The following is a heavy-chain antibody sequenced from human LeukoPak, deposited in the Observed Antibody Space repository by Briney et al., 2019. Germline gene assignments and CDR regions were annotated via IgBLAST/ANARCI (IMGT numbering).Heavy chain of an antibody. CDR3: ARDGGSRYCSSTSCYNYYYYGMDV. CDR2: INHSGST. CDR1: GGSFSGYY. V-gene: IGHV4-34*01. J-gene: IGHJ6*02. Sequence: PSETPSLTCAVYGGSFSGYYWSWIRQPPGKGLEWIGEINHSGSTNYNPSLKRRVTISVDTSTNQFSLKLSSVTAADTAVYYCARDGGSRYCSSTSCYNYYYYGMDVWGQGTTVTVSS. D-gene: IGHD2-2*02.